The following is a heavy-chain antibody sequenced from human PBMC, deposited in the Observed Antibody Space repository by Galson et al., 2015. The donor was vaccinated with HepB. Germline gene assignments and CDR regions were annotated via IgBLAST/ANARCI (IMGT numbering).Heavy chain of an antibody. CDR1: GYTFTSYG. CDR3: ARESYALDAFDI. Sequence: SVKVSCKASGYTFTSYGISWVRQAPGQGLEWLGWISAYNGNTNYAQKLQGRVTMTTDTSTSTAYMELRSLRSDDTAVYYCARESYALDAFDIWGQGTMVTVSS. V-gene: IGHV1-18*01. J-gene: IGHJ3*02. CDR2: ISAYNGNT. D-gene: IGHD4-17*01.